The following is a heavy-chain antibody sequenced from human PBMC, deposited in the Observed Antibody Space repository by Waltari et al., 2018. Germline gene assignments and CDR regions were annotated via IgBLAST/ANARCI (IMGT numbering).Heavy chain of an antibody. CDR3: ARVRATVTTWGNWYFDL. Sequence: QVQLQESGPGLVTPSETLSLTCTVSGGPISSYYCSWIRQPPGKGLEWIGYIYYSGSTNYNPSLKSRVTISVDTSKNQFSLKLSSVTAADTAVYYCARVRATVTTWGNWYFDLWGRGTLVTVSS. CDR2: IYYSGST. D-gene: IGHD4-17*01. CDR1: GGPISSYY. J-gene: IGHJ2*01. V-gene: IGHV4-59*01.